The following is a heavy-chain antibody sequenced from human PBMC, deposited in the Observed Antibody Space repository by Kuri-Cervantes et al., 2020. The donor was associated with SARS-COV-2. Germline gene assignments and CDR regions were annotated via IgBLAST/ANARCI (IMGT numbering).Heavy chain of an antibody. V-gene: IGHV1-2*04. Sequence: ASVKVSCKASGYTFTGYYMHWVRQAPGQGLEWMGWINPNSGGTNYAQKFQGWVTMTRDTSISTAYMEVSRLTSDDTAVYYCARGARITVFGVVIRGRENPCFDPWGQGTLVTVS. D-gene: IGHD3-3*01. CDR1: GYTFTGYY. CDR3: ARGARITVFGVVIRGRENPCFDP. CDR2: INPNSGGT. J-gene: IGHJ5*02.